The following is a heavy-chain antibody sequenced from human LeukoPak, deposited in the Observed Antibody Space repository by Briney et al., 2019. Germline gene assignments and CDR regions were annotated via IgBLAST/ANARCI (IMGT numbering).Heavy chain of an antibody. D-gene: IGHD7-27*01. CDR3: ARGPLGTPYYFDY. CDR1: GGSISSYY. J-gene: IGHJ4*02. V-gene: IGHV4-59*01. Sequence: SETLSLTCIASGGSISSYYWSWLRQPPGKGLEWIGYIYYSGSTNYNPSLKSRVTISVDTSKNQFSLKLSSVTAADTAVYYCARGPLGTPYYFDYWGQGTLVTVSS. CDR2: IYYSGST.